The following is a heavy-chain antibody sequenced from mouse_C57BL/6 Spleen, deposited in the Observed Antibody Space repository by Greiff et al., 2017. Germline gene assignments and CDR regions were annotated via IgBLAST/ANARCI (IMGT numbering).Heavy chain of an antibody. Sequence: EVQLQQSGPVLVKPGASVKMSCKASGYTFTDYYMNWVKQSHGKSLEWIGVINPYNGGTSYNQKFKGKATLTVDKSSSTAYMELNSLTSEDSVVYYCASSEDWNYAMDYWGQGTSVTVSS. CDR2: INPYNGGT. J-gene: IGHJ4*01. CDR3: ASSEDWNYAMDY. V-gene: IGHV1-19*01. D-gene: IGHD4-1*01. CDR1: GYTFTDYY.